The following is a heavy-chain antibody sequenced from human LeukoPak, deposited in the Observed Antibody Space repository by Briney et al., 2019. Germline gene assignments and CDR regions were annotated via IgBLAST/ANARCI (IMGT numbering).Heavy chain of an antibody. D-gene: IGHD3-9*01. Sequence: GGSLRLSCAASGFTFSSYAMSWVRQAPGKGLEWVSVIYSGGSTYYADSVKGRFTISRDNSKNTLYLQMNSLRAEDTAVYYCARNVDILTGYYGDYWGQGTLVTVSS. CDR3: ARNVDILTGYYGDY. V-gene: IGHV3-66*02. CDR1: GFTFSSYA. CDR2: IYSGGST. J-gene: IGHJ4*02.